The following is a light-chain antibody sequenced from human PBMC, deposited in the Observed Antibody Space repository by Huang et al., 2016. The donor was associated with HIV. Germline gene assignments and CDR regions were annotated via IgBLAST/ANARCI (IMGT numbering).Light chain of an antibody. CDR2: DAS. Sequence: EIVLTQSPATLSLSPGERATLSCRASQSVGSFLAWYQQKPGQAPRLLISDASSRATGIPARFSGSGSGTDFTLTISSLEPEDFAVYYCQQRTYSFTFGPGTKVD. J-gene: IGKJ3*01. CDR1: QSVGSF. CDR3: QQRTYSFT. V-gene: IGKV3-11*01.